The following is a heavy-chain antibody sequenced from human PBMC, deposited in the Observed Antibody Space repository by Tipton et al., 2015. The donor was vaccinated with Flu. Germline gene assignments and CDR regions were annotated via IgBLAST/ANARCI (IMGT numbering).Heavy chain of an antibody. CDR3: ARSGSKGVYARVAPKAAAGRAFDI. Sequence: TASGFTVSSNYMSWVRQAPGKGLEWVSVIYSGGSTYYADSVKGRFTISRDNSKNTLYLQMNSLRAEDTAVYYCARSGSKGVYARVAPKAAAGRAFDIWGQGTMVTVSS. D-gene: IGHD2-8*01. V-gene: IGHV3-66*01. CDR2: IYSGGST. CDR1: GFTVSSNY. J-gene: IGHJ3*02.